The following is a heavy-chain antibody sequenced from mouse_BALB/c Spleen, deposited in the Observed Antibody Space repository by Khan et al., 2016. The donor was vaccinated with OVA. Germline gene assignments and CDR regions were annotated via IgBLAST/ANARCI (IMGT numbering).Heavy chain of an antibody. CDR1: GFTFRDYG. CDR3: ARGYGGTDYAMDY. Sequence: EVELVESGGDLVQPGGSRKLSCAASGFTFRDYGMAWVRQAPGKGPEWLAFISSLAFSISYADTVTGRFTISRENAKNTLYLEMSSLRSEDTAMYYCARGYGGTDYAMDYWGQGTSVTVSS. V-gene: IGHV5-15*02. D-gene: IGHD1-1*01. J-gene: IGHJ4*01. CDR2: ISSLAFSI.